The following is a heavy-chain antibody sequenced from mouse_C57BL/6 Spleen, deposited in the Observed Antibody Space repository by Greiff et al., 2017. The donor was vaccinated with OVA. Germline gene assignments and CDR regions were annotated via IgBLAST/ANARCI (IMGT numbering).Heavy chain of an antibody. CDR2: IYPGSGST. Sequence: VQLQQPGAELVKPGASVKMSCKASGYTFTSYWITWVKQRPGQGLEWIGDIYPGSGSTNYNEKFKSKATLTVDTSSSTAYMQLSSLTSEDSAVYYCATRTVVPSYYAMDYWGQGTSVTVSS. CDR1: GYTFTSYW. V-gene: IGHV1-55*01. D-gene: IGHD1-1*01. CDR3: ATRTVVPSYYAMDY. J-gene: IGHJ4*01.